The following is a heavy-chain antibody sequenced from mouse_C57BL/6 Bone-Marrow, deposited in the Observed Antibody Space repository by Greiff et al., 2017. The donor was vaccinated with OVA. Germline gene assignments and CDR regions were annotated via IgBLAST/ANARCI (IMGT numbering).Heavy chain of an antibody. CDR1: GFTFSDYY. CDR3: ARPSNNAYFDV. Sequence: DVQLQESGGGLVQPGGSLKLSCAASGFTFSDYYMYWVRQTPEKRLEWVAYISNGGGSTYYPDTVKGRFTISRDNAKNTLYLQMSRLKSEDTAMYYCARPSNNAYFDVWGTGTTVTVSS. D-gene: IGHD2-5*01. CDR2: ISNGGGST. J-gene: IGHJ1*03. V-gene: IGHV5-12*01.